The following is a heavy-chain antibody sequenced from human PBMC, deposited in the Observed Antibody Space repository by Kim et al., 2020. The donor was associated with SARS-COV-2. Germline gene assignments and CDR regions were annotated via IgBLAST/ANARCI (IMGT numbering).Heavy chain of an antibody. V-gene: IGHV4-31*03. CDR2: IYYSGST. CDR1: GGSISSGGYY. CDR3: ARDGRGDYYYYGMDV. D-gene: IGHD2-15*01. Sequence: SETLSLTCTVSGGSISSGGYYWSWIRQHPGKGLEWIGYIYYSGSTYYNPSLKSRVTISVDTSKNQFSLKLSSVTAADTAVYYCARDGRGDYYYYGMDVWGQGTTVTASS. J-gene: IGHJ6*02.